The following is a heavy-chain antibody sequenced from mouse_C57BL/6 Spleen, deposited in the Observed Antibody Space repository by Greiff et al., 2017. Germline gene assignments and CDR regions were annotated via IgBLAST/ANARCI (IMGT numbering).Heavy chain of an antibody. Sequence: QVQLQQSGPELVKPGASVKISCKASGYAFSSSWMNWVKQRPGKGLEWIGRIYPGDGDTNYNGKFKGKATLTADKSSSTAYMQLSSLTSEDSAVYFCARKVVTTTYWYFDVWGTGTTVTVSS. CDR1: GYAFSSSW. D-gene: IGHD2-2*01. CDR3: ARKVVTTTYWYFDV. CDR2: IYPGDGDT. V-gene: IGHV1-82*01. J-gene: IGHJ1*03.